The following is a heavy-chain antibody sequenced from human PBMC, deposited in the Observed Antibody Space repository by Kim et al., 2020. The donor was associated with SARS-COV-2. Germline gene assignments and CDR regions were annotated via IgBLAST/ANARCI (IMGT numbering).Heavy chain of an antibody. CDR3: AGQVFGELSMDV. J-gene: IGHJ6*02. V-gene: IGHV3-9*01. D-gene: IGHD3-10*02. Sequence: GDADSLKDLFTISIDNAKNSLYLQMNSLRAADTALYYCAGQVFGELSMDVWGQGTTVTVSS.